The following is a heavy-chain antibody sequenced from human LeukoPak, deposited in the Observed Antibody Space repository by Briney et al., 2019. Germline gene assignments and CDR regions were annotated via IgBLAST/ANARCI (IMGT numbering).Heavy chain of an antibody. D-gene: IGHD1-1*01. J-gene: IGHJ5*02. V-gene: IGHV1-69*05. CDR3: ARYAGTAANWFDP. CDR1: GGTFSSYA. Sequence: SVKVSCKASGGTFSSYAISWVRQAPGQGLEWMGRIIPIFGTANYAQKFQGRVTITTDESTSTAYMELSSLRSEDTAVYYCARYAGTAANWFDPWGQGTLVTVSS. CDR2: IIPIFGTA.